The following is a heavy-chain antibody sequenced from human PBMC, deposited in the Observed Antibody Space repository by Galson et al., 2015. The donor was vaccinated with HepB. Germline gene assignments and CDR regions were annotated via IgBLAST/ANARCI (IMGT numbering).Heavy chain of an antibody. V-gene: IGHV5-51*03. J-gene: IGHJ4*02. CDR2: IYPGDSDT. D-gene: IGHD3-22*01. Sequence: QSGAEVKKPGESLKISCKGSGYSFTSYWIGWVRQMPGKGLEWMGIIYPGDSDTRYSPSFQGQVTISADKSISTAYLQWSSLKASDTAMYCCARLEGDYDSSGFHYFDYWGQGTLVTVSS. CDR1: GYSFTSYW. CDR3: ARLEGDYDSSGFHYFDY.